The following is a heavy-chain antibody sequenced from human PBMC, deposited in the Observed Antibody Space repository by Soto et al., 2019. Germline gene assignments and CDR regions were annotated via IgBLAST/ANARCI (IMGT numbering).Heavy chain of an antibody. CDR1: GDSISSRSYY. CDR2: IYYSGST. J-gene: IGHJ4*02. CDR3: ARQRTLLVTPAYIDV. Sequence: PSETLSLTCTVTGDSISSRSYYWGWIRQPPGKGLEWIGSIYYSGSTYNNPSLRSRVSMSIDTSKDQFSLKLKSVTAADTALYFCARQRTLLVTPAYIDVWGPGLLVTGSS. V-gene: IGHV4-39*01. D-gene: IGHD4-4*01.